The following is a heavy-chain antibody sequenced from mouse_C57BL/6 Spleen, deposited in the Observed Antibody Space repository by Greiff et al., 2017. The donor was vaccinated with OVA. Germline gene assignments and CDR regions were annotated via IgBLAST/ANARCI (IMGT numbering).Heavy chain of an antibody. J-gene: IGHJ1*03. V-gene: IGHV5-17*01. CDR1: GFTFSDYG. Sequence: EVQLVESGGGLVKPGGSLKLSCAASGFTFSDYGMHWVRQAPEKGLEWVAYISSGSSTIYYADTVKGRFTISRDSAKNTLFLQMTSLRSEDTAMYYCARDHYYGSSYDWYFDVWGTGTTITVSS. CDR2: ISSGSSTI. D-gene: IGHD1-1*01. CDR3: ARDHYYGSSYDWYFDV.